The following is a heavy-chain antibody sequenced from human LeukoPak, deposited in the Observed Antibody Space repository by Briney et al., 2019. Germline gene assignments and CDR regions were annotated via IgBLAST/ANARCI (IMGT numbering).Heavy chain of an antibody. Sequence: ASVKVSCKASGYTFTSNYIHWVRQAPGQGLEWMGIINPSGGTTTYARRLQGRVTMTLDTSTSTVYMELRSLRSEDTAVYYCARDEGYYGAPLFDYWGQGTLVTVSS. J-gene: IGHJ4*02. CDR1: GYTFTSNY. D-gene: IGHD4/OR15-4a*01. CDR3: ARDEGYYGAPLFDY. CDR2: INPSGGTT. V-gene: IGHV1-46*04.